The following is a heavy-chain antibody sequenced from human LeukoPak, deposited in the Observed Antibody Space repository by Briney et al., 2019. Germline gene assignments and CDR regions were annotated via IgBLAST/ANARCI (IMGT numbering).Heavy chain of an antibody. J-gene: IGHJ4*02. CDR2: IKQDGSEK. V-gene: IGHV3-7*01. CDR3: ASIAGSYSPSFDY. CDR1: GFTFSSYW. Sequence: GGSLRLSCAASGFTFSSYWMSWVRQAPGKGLEWVANIKQDGSEKYYVDSVKGRFTISRDNAKNSLYLQMNSPRAEDTAVYYCASIAGSYSPSFDYWGQGTLVTVSS. D-gene: IGHD1-26*01.